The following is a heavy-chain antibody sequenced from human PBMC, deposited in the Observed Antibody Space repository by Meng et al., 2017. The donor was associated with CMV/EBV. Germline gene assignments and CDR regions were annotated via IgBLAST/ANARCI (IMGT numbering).Heavy chain of an antibody. CDR3: ARSEWLGQFDY. V-gene: IGHV4-59*01. CDR1: GGSISSYY. CDR2: IYYSGST. Sequence: GSLRLSCTVSGGSISSYYWSWIRQPPGKGLEWIGYIYYSGSTNYNPSLKSRVTISVDTSKNQFSLKLSSVTAADTAVYYCARSEWLGQFDYWGQGTTVTVSS. J-gene: IGHJ4*03. D-gene: IGHD6-19*01.